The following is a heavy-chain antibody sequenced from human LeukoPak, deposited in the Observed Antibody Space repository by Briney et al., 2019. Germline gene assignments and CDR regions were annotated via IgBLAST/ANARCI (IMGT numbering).Heavy chain of an antibody. D-gene: IGHD1-7*01. Sequence: ASVKVSCKASGYTFTSYYMHWVRQAPGQGLEWMGIINTSGGSTSYAQKFQGRVTMTRDTSTSTVYMELSSLRSEDTAVYYCARERITGTRRAGSYNWFDPWGQGTLVTVSS. J-gene: IGHJ5*02. V-gene: IGHV1-46*01. CDR2: INTSGGST. CDR1: GYTFTSYY. CDR3: ARERITGTRRAGSYNWFDP.